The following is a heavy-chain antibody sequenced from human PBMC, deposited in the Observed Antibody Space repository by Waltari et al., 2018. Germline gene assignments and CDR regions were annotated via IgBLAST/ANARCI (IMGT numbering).Heavy chain of an antibody. CDR1: GFTFSSYS. D-gene: IGHD2-21*02. J-gene: IGHJ4*02. Sequence: EVQLVESGGGLVQPGGSLRLSCAASGFTFSSYSMNWVRQAPGKGLEWVSYISSSSSTIYYADSVKGRFTISRDNAKNSLYLQMNSLRAEDTAIYYCAKEGLGGDRQFDYWGQGTLVSVSS. CDR2: ISSSSSTI. V-gene: IGHV3-48*04. CDR3: AKEGLGGDRQFDY.